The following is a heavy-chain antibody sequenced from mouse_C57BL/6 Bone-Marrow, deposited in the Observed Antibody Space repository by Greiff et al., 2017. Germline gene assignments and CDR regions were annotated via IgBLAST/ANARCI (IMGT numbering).Heavy chain of an antibody. Sequence: EVQLVESGGGLVQPKGSLKLSCAASGFTFNTYAMHWVRQAPGKGLEWVARIRSKRSNYATYYADSVKDRFTISRDDSQSMLYLQMNNLKTEDTAMYYCVRDDGYDGGYWYFDVWGTGTTVTVSS. D-gene: IGHD2-2*01. CDR1: GFTFNTYA. CDR2: IRSKRSNYAT. CDR3: VRDDGYDGGYWYFDV. V-gene: IGHV10-3*01. J-gene: IGHJ1*03.